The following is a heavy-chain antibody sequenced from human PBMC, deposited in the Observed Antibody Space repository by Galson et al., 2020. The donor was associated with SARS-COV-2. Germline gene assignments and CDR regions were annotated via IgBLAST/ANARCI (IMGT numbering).Heavy chain of an antibody. J-gene: IGHJ2*01. CDR1: GVSISSYY. CDR3: ARQGVNMIVLVTVPGWYFDL. V-gene: IGHV4-59*08. CDR2: IYYSGST. D-gene: IGHD3-22*01. Sequence: SETLSLTCTVSGVSISSYYWSWIRQPPGKGLEWIGYIYYSGSTNYNPSLKSRVTISVDTSKNQFSLRLDSVTAADPALYYCARQGVNMIVLVTVPGWYFDLWGRGTLVTVSS.